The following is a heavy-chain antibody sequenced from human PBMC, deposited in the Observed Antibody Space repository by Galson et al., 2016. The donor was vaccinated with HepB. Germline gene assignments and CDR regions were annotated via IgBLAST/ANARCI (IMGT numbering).Heavy chain of an antibody. D-gene: IGHD1-7*01. CDR2: VYRGKT. V-gene: IGHV4-39*01. J-gene: IGHJ4*02. CDR1: AGSISSSRFS. Sequence: SETLSPTCTVSAGSISSSRFSWGWLRQPPGKGLERFGTVYRGKTYYTPSLECRVTISVGMSTDLLSLKLTALTAADTGFYYCARAGLGTKASFDYWGQGILVAVSS. CDR3: ARAGLGTKASFDY.